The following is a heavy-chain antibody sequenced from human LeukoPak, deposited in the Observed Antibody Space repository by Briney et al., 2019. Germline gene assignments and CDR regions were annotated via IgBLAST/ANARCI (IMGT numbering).Heavy chain of an antibody. CDR1: GFTFSSYP. CDR2: VSDDGNKK. CDR3: ARGQLLLEGYFYYMDV. Sequence: GGSLRLSCAASGFTFSSYPMHWVRQAPGKGLEWVAVVSDDGNKKFDADFVKGRFTISRDNSKNTLYLQMNSLRGEDTAVYYCARGQLLLEGYFYYMDVWGEGTTVAVSS. V-gene: IGHV3-30-3*01. J-gene: IGHJ6*03. D-gene: IGHD2-2*01.